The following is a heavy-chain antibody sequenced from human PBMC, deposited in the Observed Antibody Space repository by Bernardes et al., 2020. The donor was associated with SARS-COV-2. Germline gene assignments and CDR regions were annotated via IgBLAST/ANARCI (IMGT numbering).Heavy chain of an antibody. CDR3: ARDQGSSSWYQGYFDY. J-gene: IGHJ4*02. D-gene: IGHD6-13*01. CDR2: IWYDGSKK. CDR1: GFTFSGYG. Sequence: GGSLRLSCAASGFTFSGYGMHWVRQAPGKGLEWVAVIWYDGSKKYYADSVKGRFTISRDNSKNTVYLQMNSLRAEDTAVYYCARDQGSSSWYQGYFDYWGQGTLVTVSS. V-gene: IGHV3-33*01.